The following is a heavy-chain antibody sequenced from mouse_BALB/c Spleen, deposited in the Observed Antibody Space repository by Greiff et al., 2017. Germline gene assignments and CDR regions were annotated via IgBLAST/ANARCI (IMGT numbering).Heavy chain of an antibody. V-gene: IGHV14-3*02. Sequence: VHVKQSGAELVKPGASVKLSCTASGFNIKDTYMHWVKQRPEQGLEWIGRIDPANGNTKYDPKFQGKATITADTSSNTAYLQLSSLTSEDTAVYYCARGLLRPFAYWGQGTLVTVSA. D-gene: IGHD2-3*01. CDR3: ARGLLRPFAY. CDR1: GFNIKDTY. CDR2: IDPANGNT. J-gene: IGHJ3*01.